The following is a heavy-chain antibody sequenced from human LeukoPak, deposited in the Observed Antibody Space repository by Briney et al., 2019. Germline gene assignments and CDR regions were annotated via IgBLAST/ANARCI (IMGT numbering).Heavy chain of an antibody. Sequence: GSLRLSCAASGFTFSSYAMNWVRQAPGKGLEWVSAINSGGVNTYYADSVKGRFTISRDNSKNTLYLQMNSLRAEDTAVYYCAKDTTHSGSYGIDYWGQGTLVIVSS. J-gene: IGHJ4*02. CDR3: AKDTTHSGSYGIDY. V-gene: IGHV3-23*01. CDR2: INSGGVNT. D-gene: IGHD1-26*01. CDR1: GFTFSSYA.